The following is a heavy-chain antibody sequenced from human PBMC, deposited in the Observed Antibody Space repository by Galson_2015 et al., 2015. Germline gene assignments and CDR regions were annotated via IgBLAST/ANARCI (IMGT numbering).Heavy chain of an antibody. CDR3: TTALKYDFWSGYYTGRFYGY. V-gene: IGHV3-15*01. J-gene: IGHJ4*02. CDR2: IKSKTDGGTT. Sequence: SLRLSCAASGFTFSNAWTSWVRQAPGKGLEWVGRIKSKTDGGTTDYAAPVKGRFTISRDDSKNTLYLQMNSLKTEDTDVYYCTTALKYDFWSGYYTGRFYGYWGQGTLVTVSS. D-gene: IGHD3-3*01. CDR1: GFTFSNAW.